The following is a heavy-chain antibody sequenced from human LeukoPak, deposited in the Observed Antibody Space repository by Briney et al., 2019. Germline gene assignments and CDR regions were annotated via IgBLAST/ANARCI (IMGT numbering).Heavy chain of an antibody. CDR2: INPNSGGT. CDR3: ARRSSSFLSPLDY. Sequence: AASVKVSCKASGYTFTGYYMHWVRQAPGQGLEWMGWINPNSGGTNYAQKFQGRVTMTRDTSISTAYMELSRLRSDDTAVYYCARRSSSFLSPLDYWGQGTLVTVSS. D-gene: IGHD6-13*01. V-gene: IGHV1-2*02. J-gene: IGHJ4*02. CDR1: GYTFTGYY.